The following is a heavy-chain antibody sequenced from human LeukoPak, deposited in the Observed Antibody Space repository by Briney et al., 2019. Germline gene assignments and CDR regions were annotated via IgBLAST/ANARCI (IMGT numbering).Heavy chain of an antibody. CDR2: ISAYNGNT. J-gene: IGHJ4*02. CDR1: GYTFTSYG. CDR3: ARLHYYDISNPAFDY. V-gene: IGHV1-18*01. D-gene: IGHD3-22*01. Sequence: ASVKVSCKASGYTFTSYGISWVRQAPGQRLEWMGWISAYNGNTNYAQKLQGRVTMTTDTSTSTAYMELRSLRSDDTAVYYCARLHYYDISNPAFDYWGQGTLVTVSS.